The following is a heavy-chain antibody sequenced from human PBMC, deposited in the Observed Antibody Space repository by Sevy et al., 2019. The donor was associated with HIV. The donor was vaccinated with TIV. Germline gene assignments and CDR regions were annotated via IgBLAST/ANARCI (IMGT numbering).Heavy chain of an antibody. J-gene: IGHJ6*02. CDR2: ISSNGGST. CDR3: VKMEESHELRVLEWFHKDYYYDGMDV. Sequence: GGSLRLSCSASGFTFSSYAMHWVRQAPGKGLEYVSAISSNGGSTYYADSVKGRFTISRDNSKNTLYLQMSSLRAEDTAVYYWVKMEESHELRVLEWFHKDYYYDGMDVWGQGTTVTVSS. D-gene: IGHD3-3*01. V-gene: IGHV3-64D*06. CDR1: GFTFSSYA.